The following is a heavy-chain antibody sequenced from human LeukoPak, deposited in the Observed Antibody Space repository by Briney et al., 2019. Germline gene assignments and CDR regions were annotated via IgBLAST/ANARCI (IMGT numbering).Heavy chain of an antibody. CDR1: GYTFTSYG. J-gene: IGHJ4*02. D-gene: IGHD1-26*01. CDR2: FDPEDGET. CDR3: ARGHRYSGSYYTVYYFDY. V-gene: IGHV1-24*01. Sequence: ASVKVSCKASGYTFTSYGISWVRQAPGKGLEWMGGFDPEDGETIYAQKFQGRVTMTEDTSTDTAYMELSSLRSEDTAVYYCARGHRYSGSYYTVYYFDYWGQGTLVTVSS.